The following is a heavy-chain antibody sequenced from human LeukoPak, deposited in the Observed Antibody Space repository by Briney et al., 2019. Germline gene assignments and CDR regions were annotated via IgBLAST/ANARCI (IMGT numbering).Heavy chain of an antibody. CDR1: GFTFSDYY. J-gene: IGHJ4*02. D-gene: IGHD3-16*01. V-gene: IGHV3-11*04. Sequence: GGSLRLSCAASGFTFSDYYMGWIRQAPGKGLECISYITSSGTTIYYADSVKGRFTISRDNSRSTLYLQMNSLRLDDTALYFCARDMIGGIPDYIDYWGQGTLVTLSS. CDR2: ITSSGTTI. CDR3: ARDMIGGIPDYIDY.